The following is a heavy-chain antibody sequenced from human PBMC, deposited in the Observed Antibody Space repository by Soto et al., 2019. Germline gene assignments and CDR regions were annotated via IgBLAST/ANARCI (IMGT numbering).Heavy chain of an antibody. Sequence: GGSLRLSCAASGFTFSSYSMNWVRQAPGKGLEWVSSISTRSSYIYYADSVKGRFTISRDNAKNSLYLRMNSLRAEDTAVYYCARDMRLDLDYWGQGTPVTSPQ. CDR1: GFTFSSYS. V-gene: IGHV3-21*01. J-gene: IGHJ4*02. D-gene: IGHD2-21*01. CDR2: ISTRSSYI. CDR3: ARDMRLDLDY.